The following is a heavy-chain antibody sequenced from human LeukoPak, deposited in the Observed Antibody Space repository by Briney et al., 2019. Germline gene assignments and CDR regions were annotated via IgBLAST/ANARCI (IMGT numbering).Heavy chain of an antibody. Sequence: GASVKVSCKASGYTFTGYYMHWVRQAPGQGLEWMGWINPNSGGTNYAQKFQGWVTTTRDTSISTAYMELSRLRSDDTAVYYCARGEWLVPSYYYYYGMDVWGQGTTVTVSS. J-gene: IGHJ6*02. CDR3: ARGEWLVPSYYYYYGMDV. D-gene: IGHD6-19*01. CDR2: INPNSGGT. CDR1: GYTFTGYY. V-gene: IGHV1-2*04.